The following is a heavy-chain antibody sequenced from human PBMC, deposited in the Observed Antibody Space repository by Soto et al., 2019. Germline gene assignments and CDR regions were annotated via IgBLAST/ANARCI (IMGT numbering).Heavy chain of an antibody. CDR3: ARLKWELLVQIINYFDY. Sequence: ASVKVSCKASGYTFTSYGISWVRQAPGQGLEWMGWISAYNGNTNYAQKLQGRVTMTTDTSTSTAYMELRSLRSDDTAVYYCARLKWELLVQIINYFDYWGQGTLVTVSS. V-gene: IGHV1-18*01. J-gene: IGHJ4*02. D-gene: IGHD1-26*01. CDR1: GYTFTSYG. CDR2: ISAYNGNT.